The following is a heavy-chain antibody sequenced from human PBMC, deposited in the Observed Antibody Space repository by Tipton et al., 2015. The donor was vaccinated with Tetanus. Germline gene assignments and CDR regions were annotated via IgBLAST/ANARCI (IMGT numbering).Heavy chain of an antibody. CDR1: GFTFSNSG. J-gene: IGHJ4*02. CDR2: ISYDGNYQ. V-gene: IGHV3-30*03. CDR3: IYAISWSALDY. D-gene: IGHD6-13*01. Sequence: QLVQSGGGVVQPGRSLRLSCAASGFTFSNSGMHWVRQAPGKGLEWVSIISYDGNYQSYAESVKGRFTISRDNSKSTLFLQMNGLRAEDTAVCYCIYAISWSALDYWGQGSLVTVSS.